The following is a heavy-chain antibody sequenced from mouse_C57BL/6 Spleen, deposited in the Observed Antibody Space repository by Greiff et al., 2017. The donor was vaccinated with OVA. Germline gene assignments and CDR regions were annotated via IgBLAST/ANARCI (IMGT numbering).Heavy chain of an antibody. D-gene: IGHD2-3*01. CDR3: ARDRDGYSHDY. Sequence: EVQLQQSGPGLVKPSQSLSLTCSVTGYSITSGYYWNWIRQFPGNKLEWMGYISYDGSNNYNPSLKNRISITRDTSKNQFFLKLNSVTTEDTATYYCARDRDGYSHDYWGQGTTLTVSS. J-gene: IGHJ2*01. V-gene: IGHV3-6*01. CDR1: GYSITSGYY. CDR2: ISYDGSN.